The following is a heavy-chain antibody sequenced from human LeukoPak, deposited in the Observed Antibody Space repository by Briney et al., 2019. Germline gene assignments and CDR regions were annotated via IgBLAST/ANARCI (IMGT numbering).Heavy chain of an antibody. CDR2: ISGSGGST. Sequence: GGSLRLSCAASGFTFSSYAMSWVRQAPGKGLEWVSAISGSGGSTYYADSVKGRFTISRDNSKNTLFLQMNSLRAEDTAVYYCARDPVTTGYYMDVWGKGTTVTISS. CDR1: GFTFSSYA. D-gene: IGHD4-17*01. V-gene: IGHV3-23*01. J-gene: IGHJ6*03. CDR3: ARDPVTTGYYMDV.